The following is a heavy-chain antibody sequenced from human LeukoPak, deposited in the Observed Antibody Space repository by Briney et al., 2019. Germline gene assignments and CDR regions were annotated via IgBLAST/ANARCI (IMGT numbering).Heavy chain of an antibody. CDR2: INHSGST. CDR3: ARGVAAAGTSGDY. J-gene: IGHJ4*02. CDR1: GGSFSGYY. V-gene: IGHV4-34*01. Sequence: PSETLSLACAVYGGSFSGYYWSWIRQPPGKGLEWIGEINHSGSTNYNPSLKSRVTISVDTSKNQFSLKLSSVTAADTAVYYCARGVAAAGTSGDYWGQGTLVTVSS. D-gene: IGHD6-13*01.